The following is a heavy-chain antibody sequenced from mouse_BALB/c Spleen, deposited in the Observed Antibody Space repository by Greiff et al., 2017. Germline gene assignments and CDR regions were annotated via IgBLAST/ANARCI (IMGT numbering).Heavy chain of an antibody. CDR2: ISSGSSTI. CDR1: GFTFSSFG. CDR3: ARGDD. V-gene: IGHV5-17*02. Sequence: EVKLMESGGGLVQPGGSRKLSCAASGFTFSSFGMHWVRQAPEKGLEWVAYISSGSSTIYYADTVKGRFTISRDNPKNTLFLQMTSLRSEDTAMYYCARGDDWGQGTTLTVSS. J-gene: IGHJ2*01.